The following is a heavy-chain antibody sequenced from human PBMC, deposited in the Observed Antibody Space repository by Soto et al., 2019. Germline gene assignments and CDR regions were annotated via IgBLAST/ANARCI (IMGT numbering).Heavy chain of an antibody. CDR3: ARGYSNPNFDY. V-gene: IGHV4-31*03. J-gene: IGHJ4*02. Sequence: SETLSLTCSVSGGSISSVGYYWSWIRQHPGQDLEWIGYISYSGNTYYNSSLRSRITISLDTSKNQFSLKLSSVTAADTAVYYCARGYSNPNFDYWGPGTLVTVSS. CDR1: GGSISSVGYY. CDR2: ISYSGNT. D-gene: IGHD1-20*01.